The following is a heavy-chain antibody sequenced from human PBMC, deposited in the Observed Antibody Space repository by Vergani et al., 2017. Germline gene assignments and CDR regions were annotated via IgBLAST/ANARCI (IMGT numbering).Heavy chain of an antibody. CDR3: AKGGYYNGGGYYYCGMDV. Sequence: QVQLVESGGGVVQPGRSLRLSCAASGFTFSSYGMHWVRQAPGKGLEWVAVIWYDGSNKYYADSVKGRFTISRDNSKNTLYLQMNSLRAEDTAVYYCAKGGYYNGGGYYYCGMDVWGQGTTVTVSS. J-gene: IGHJ6*02. CDR2: IWYDGSNK. CDR1: GFTFSSYG. V-gene: IGHV3-33*06. D-gene: IGHD3-9*01.